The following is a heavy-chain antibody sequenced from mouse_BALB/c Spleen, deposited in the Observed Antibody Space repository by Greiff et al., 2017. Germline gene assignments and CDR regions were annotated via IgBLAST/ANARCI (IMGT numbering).Heavy chain of an antibody. CDR3: NGNSSGYVGYYAMDY. CDR2: IDPENGDT. Sequence: VHVKQSGAELVRSGASVKLSCTASGFNIKDYYMHWVKQRPEQGLEWIGWIDPENGDTEYAPKFQGKATMTADTSSNTAYLQLSSLTSEDTAVYYCNGNSSGYVGYYAMDYWGQGTSVTVSS. J-gene: IGHJ4*01. V-gene: IGHV14-4*02. CDR1: GFNIKDYY. D-gene: IGHD3-1*01.